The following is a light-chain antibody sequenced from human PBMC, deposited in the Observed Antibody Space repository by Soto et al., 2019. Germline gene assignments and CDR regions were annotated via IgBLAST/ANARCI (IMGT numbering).Light chain of an antibody. J-gene: IGLJ2*01. Sequence: QSVLTQPPSVSAAPGQTVTISCSGRGSNIGSNSVSWYQQVPGTAPKLLLYDNDKRPSGIPDRCFGSKSGTSATLGIAGLQTADEADYYCGTWESYLSVGVFGGGTKLTVL. CDR1: GSNIGSNS. CDR2: DND. V-gene: IGLV1-51*01. CDR3: GTWESYLSVGV.